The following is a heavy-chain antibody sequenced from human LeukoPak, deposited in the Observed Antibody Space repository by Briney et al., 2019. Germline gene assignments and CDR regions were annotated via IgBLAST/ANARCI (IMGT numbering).Heavy chain of an antibody. CDR1: GGTFSSYT. CDR3: AVYSGSYSELDY. CDR2: IIPILGIA. J-gene: IGHJ4*02. D-gene: IGHD1-26*01. V-gene: IGHV1-69*02. Sequence: SVKVSCKASGGTFSSYTFSWVRQAPGQGLEWMGRIIPILGIANYAQKFQGRVTITADKSTSTAYMELSSLRSEDTAVYYCAVYSGSYSELDYWGQGTLVTVSS.